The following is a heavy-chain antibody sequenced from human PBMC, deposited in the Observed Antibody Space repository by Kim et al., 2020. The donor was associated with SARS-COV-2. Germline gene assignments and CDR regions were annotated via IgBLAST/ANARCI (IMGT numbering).Heavy chain of an antibody. V-gene: IGHV1-24*01. D-gene: IGHD3-10*01. Sequence: ASVKVSCKVSGYTLTELSMHWVRQAPGKGLEWMGGFDTEDGETIYAQKFQGRVTMTEDTSTDTAYMELSSLRSEDTAVYYCATGVTMVRGVYYFDYWGQGTLVTVSS. CDR3: ATGVTMVRGVYYFDY. CDR2: FDTEDGET. J-gene: IGHJ4*02. CDR1: GYTLTELS.